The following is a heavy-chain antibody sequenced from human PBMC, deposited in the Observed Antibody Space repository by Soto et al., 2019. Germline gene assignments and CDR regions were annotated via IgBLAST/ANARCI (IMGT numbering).Heavy chain of an antibody. Sequence: GSLRLSCAASGLTFTQYSMNWVRQAPWKGLEWVSSISSTTNYIYYADSMKGRFTVSRDNAKNSVYLEMNSLSAEDTALYYCARESEDLTSNFDYWGQGTLVTVS. V-gene: IGHV3-21*01. CDR1: GLTFTQYS. CDR2: ISSTTNYI. CDR3: ARESEDLTSNFDY. J-gene: IGHJ4*02.